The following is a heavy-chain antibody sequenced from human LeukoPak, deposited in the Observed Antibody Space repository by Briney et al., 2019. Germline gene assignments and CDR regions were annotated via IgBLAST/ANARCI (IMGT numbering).Heavy chain of an antibody. CDR2: IYWDDDK. J-gene: IGHJ4*02. Sequence: SGPTLVNPTQTLTLTCTFSGFSLSTSGVGVGWIRQPPGKALEWLALIYWDDDKRYSPSLKSRLTITKDTSKNQVVLTMTNMDPVDTATYYCAHTQPVYYYDSSGYSTGGVYFDYWGQGTLVTVSS. CDR3: AHTQPVYYYDSSGYSTGGVYFDY. CDR1: GFSLSTSGVG. V-gene: IGHV2-5*02. D-gene: IGHD3-22*01.